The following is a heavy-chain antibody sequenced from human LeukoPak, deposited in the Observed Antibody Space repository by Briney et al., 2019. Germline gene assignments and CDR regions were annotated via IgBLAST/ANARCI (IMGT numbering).Heavy chain of an antibody. D-gene: IGHD3-3*01. V-gene: IGHV4-34*01. J-gene: IGHJ5*02. Sequence: PSETLSLTCAVYGGSFSGYYWSWIRQPPGKGLEWIGEINHSGSTNYNPSLKSRVTISVDTSKNQFSLKLSSVTAADEAVYYCAREGFHWFDPWGQGTLVTVSS. CDR2: INHSGST. CDR1: GGSFSGYY. CDR3: AREGFHWFDP.